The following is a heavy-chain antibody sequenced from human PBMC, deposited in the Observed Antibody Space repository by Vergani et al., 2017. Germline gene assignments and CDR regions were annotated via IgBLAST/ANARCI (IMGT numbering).Heavy chain of an antibody. CDR2: ISSSSSTI. CDR1: GFTFSSYE. CDR3: AREGRALAYSSSSGGNDY. J-gene: IGHJ4*02. Sequence: EVQLVESGGGLVQPGGSLRLSCAASGFTFSSYEMNWVRQAPGKGLEWVSYISSSSSTIYYADSVKGRFTISRDKAKNSLYLQMNSLRDEDTAVYYCAREGRALAYSSSSGGNDYWGQGTLVTVSS. D-gene: IGHD6-6*01. V-gene: IGHV3-48*03.